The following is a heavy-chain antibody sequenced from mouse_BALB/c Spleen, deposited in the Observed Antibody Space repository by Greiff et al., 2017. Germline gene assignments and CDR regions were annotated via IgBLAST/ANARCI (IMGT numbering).Heavy chain of an antibody. CDR2: IYPYNGGT. CDR3: ARWGYGNYGDY. V-gene: IGHV1-34*01. D-gene: IGHD2-10*02. Sequence: VQLQQPGSELVRPGASVKLSCKASGYTFTDYNMHWVKQSHGKSLEWIGYIYPYNGGTGYNQKFKSKATLTVDNSSSTAYMELRSLTSEDSAVYYCARWGYGNYGDYWGQGTTLTVSS. J-gene: IGHJ2*01. CDR1: GYTFTDYN.